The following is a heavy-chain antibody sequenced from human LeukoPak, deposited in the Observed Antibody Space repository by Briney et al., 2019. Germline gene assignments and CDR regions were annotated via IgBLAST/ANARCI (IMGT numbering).Heavy chain of an antibody. J-gene: IGHJ4*02. V-gene: IGHV5-51*01. D-gene: IGHD3-22*01. CDR3: ARHVDDSSGYYYRTMYYFDY. Sequence: GESLKISCKGSGYGFTSYRIGWVRQMPGKGLEWMGIVNPGDSDIRYSPSFQGQVTISADKSISTAYLQWSSLKASDTAMYYCARHVDDSSGYYYRTMYYFDYWGQGTLVTVPS. CDR2: VNPGDSDI. CDR1: GYGFTSYR.